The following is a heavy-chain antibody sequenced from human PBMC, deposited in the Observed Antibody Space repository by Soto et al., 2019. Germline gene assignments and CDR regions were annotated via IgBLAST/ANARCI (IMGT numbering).Heavy chain of an antibody. CDR1: GFTFSSYA. D-gene: IGHD3-22*01. Sequence: HPGGSLRLSCAVSGFTFSSYAMSWVRQAPGKGLEWVSAISGSGGSTYYADSVKGRFTISRDNSKNTLYLQMNSLRAEDTAIYYCAKDCSATYRDSSPWNYFDYWGQGTLVTVSS. CDR3: AKDCSATYRDSSPWNYFDY. CDR2: ISGSGGST. J-gene: IGHJ4*02. V-gene: IGHV3-23*01.